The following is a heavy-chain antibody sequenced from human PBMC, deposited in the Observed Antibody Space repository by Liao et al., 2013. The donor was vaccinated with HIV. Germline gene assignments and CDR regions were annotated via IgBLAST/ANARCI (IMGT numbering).Heavy chain of an antibody. CDR1: GGSISSGSYY. CDR3: ARDGDTAMVRDAFDI. Sequence: QVQLQESGPGLVKPSQTLSLTCTVSGGSISSGSYYWSWIRQPAGKGLEWIGRLYTSGSSNYNPSFKSRVAMSIDTSKSQFSLILNSVTAADTAVYYCARDGDTAMVRDAFDIWGQGTMVTVSS. D-gene: IGHD5-18*01. CDR2: LYTSGSS. V-gene: IGHV4-61*02. J-gene: IGHJ3*02.